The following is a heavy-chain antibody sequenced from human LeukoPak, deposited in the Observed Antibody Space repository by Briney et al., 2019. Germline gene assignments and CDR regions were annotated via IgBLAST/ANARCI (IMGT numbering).Heavy chain of an antibody. Sequence: SETLSLTCAVYGGSFSGYYWSWIRQPPGKGLEWIGEINHSGSTNYNPSLKSRVTISVDTSKNQFSLKLSSVTAADTAVYYCARRPGPRLVITPRLGMDVWGKGTTVTISS. CDR1: GGSFSGYY. J-gene: IGHJ6*03. CDR2: INHSGST. CDR3: ARRPGPRLVITPRLGMDV. V-gene: IGHV4-34*01. D-gene: IGHD3-22*01.